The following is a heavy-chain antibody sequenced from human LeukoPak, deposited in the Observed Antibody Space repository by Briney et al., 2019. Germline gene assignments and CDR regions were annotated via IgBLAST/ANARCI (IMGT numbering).Heavy chain of an antibody. Sequence: PSETLSLTCNVSGGSISSNTYFWGWIRRPPGKRLEWIGSIRYSGSTYYNPSLKSRVTISVDTSNNQFSLHLTSLTAADTAVYYCATSDTVSTYNWFDPWGLGTLVTVS. CDR2: IRYSGST. CDR1: GGSISSNTYF. D-gene: IGHD5/OR15-5a*01. CDR3: ATSDTVSTYNWFDP. J-gene: IGHJ5*02. V-gene: IGHV4-39*01.